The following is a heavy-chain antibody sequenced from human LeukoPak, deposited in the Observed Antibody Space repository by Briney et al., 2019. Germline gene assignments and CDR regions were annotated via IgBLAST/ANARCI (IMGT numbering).Heavy chain of an antibody. CDR1: GGSVSSGNYY. CDR3: ARVSVAGTGPDY. CDR2: MSNSGHT. J-gene: IGHJ4*02. Sequence: SETLSLTCTVSGGSVSSGNYYWSWIRQPPGKGLEWIGFMSNSGHTDSNASLKSRVTISVDTSKNQFSLKLKSVIAADTAVYYCARVSVAGTGPDYWGQGTLVTVSS. D-gene: IGHD6-13*01. V-gene: IGHV4-61*01.